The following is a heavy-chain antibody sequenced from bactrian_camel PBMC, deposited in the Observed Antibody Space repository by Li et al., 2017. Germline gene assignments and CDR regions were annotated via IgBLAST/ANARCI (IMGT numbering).Heavy chain of an antibody. V-gene: IGHV3S67*01. Sequence: VQLVESGGGLVQPGGSLRVSCAASGFTFSSYGMSWVRQAPGKEREFVSSISIFGTTNYADSVKGRFTASVGSDKNTLYLQMNSLKPEDTAVSSVFRL. D-gene: IGHD3*01. CDR2: ISIFGTT. CDR1: GFTFSSYG.